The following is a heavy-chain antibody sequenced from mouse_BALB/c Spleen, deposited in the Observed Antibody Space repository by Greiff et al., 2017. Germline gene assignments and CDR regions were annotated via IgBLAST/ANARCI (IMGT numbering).Heavy chain of an antibody. CDR1: GYTFTSYW. CDR2: IYPSDSYT. D-gene: IGHD2-1*01. J-gene: IGHJ3*01. V-gene: IGHV1-69*02. Sequence: QVQLQQPGAELVRPGASVKLSCKASGYTFTSYWINWVKQRPGQGLEWIGNIYPSDSYTNYNQKFKDKATLTVDKSSSTAYMQLSSPTSEDSAVYYCTRDYGNPFAYWGQGTLVTVSA. CDR3: TRDYGNPFAY.